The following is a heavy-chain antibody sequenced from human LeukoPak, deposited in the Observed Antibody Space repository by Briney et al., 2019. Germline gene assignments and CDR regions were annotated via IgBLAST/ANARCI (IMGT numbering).Heavy chain of an antibody. CDR3: ARVGVARLHQLDY. CDR2: IYYSGST. V-gene: IGHV4-59*01. J-gene: IGHJ4*02. D-gene: IGHD2-15*01. CDR1: GGSISSYY. Sequence: PSETLSLTCTVSGGSISSYYWSWIRQPPGKGLEWIGYIYYSGSTNYNPSLKSRVTISVDTSKNQFSLKLSSVTAADTAVYYCARVGVARLHQLDYWGQGTLVTVSS.